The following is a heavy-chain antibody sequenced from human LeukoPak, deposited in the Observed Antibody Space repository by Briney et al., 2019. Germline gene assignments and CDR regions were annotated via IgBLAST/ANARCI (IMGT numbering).Heavy chain of an antibody. J-gene: IGHJ4*02. CDR1: GGSINSYY. D-gene: IGHD6-13*01. Sequence: SETLSLTCTVSGGSINSYYWSWIRQPPGKRLEWIGYIFNRGSTNYNPSLRSRVSMSVDTSRDQYSLRLSSVAAADTAIYYCASRPAGTTWYGIFDYWSQGTLVTVSS. V-gene: IGHV4-59*01. CDR2: IFNRGST. CDR3: ASRPAGTTWYGIFDY.